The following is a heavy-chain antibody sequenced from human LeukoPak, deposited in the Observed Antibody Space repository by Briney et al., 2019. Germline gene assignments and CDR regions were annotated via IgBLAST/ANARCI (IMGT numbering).Heavy chain of an antibody. CDR3: VRGPQYLWFGELFPYYYYGMDV. V-gene: IGHV4-34*01. D-gene: IGHD3-10*01. CDR2: INHSGST. CDR1: GGSFSGYY. Sequence: PSETLSLTCAAYGGSFSGYYWSWIRQPPGKGLEWIGEINHSGSTNYNPSLKSRVTISVDTSKNQFSLKLSSVTAADTAVYYCVRGPQYLWFGELFPYYYYGMDVWGQGTTVTVSS. J-gene: IGHJ6*02.